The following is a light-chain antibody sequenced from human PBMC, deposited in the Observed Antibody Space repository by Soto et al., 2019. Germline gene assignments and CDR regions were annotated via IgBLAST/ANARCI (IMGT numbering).Light chain of an antibody. J-gene: IGKJ1*01. V-gene: IGKV3-15*01. CDR2: GAS. CDR1: QSVGIN. CDR3: QQYNNWPRT. Sequence: EIVMTQSPATLSVSPGERATLSCRASQSVGINVAWYQRKPGQAPRLLIYGASSRATGVPARFSGSGSGTEFTLTITSLQSEDSAVYFCQQYNNWPRTFGQGTKVDIK.